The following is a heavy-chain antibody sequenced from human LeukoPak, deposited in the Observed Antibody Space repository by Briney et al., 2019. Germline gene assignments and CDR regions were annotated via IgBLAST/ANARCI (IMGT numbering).Heavy chain of an antibody. D-gene: IGHD2-2*01. CDR1: RFTFSTYA. CDR3: AKSQRNDQQVVQRIDY. Sequence: GGSLRLSCTASRFTFSTYAMSWARQAPGKGLEWVSSISGSGDTTYYTGSVKGRFTISRDNSKNAPYLQMSSLRAEDTAVYYCAKSQRNDQQVVQRIDYWGQGTLVTVSS. CDR2: ISGSGDTT. J-gene: IGHJ4*02. V-gene: IGHV3-23*01.